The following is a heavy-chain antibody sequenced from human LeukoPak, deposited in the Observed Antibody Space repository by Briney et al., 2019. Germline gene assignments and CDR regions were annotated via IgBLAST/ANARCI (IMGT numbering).Heavy chain of an antibody. V-gene: IGHV4-4*07. CDR3: ARDGRVGPGIAAADSGWFDP. CDR1: GGSISSYY. CDR2: IYTSGST. Sequence: SETLSLTCTVSGGSISSYYWSWIRQPAGKGLEWIGRIYTSGSTNYNPSLKSRVTMSVDTSKNQFSLKLSSVTAADTAVYYCARDGRVGPGIAAADSGWFDPWGQGTLVTVSS. J-gene: IGHJ5*02. D-gene: IGHD6-13*01.